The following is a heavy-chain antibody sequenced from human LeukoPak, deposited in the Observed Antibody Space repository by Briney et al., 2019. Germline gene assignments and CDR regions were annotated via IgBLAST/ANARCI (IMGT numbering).Heavy chain of an antibody. CDR3: ARCEDYYDSSGYYPYWYFDL. CDR1: GGSISSYY. J-gene: IGHJ2*01. D-gene: IGHD3-22*01. Sequence: PSETLSLTCTVSGGSISSYYWSWIRQPPGKGLEWIGYIYYSGSTNYNPSLKSRVTISVDTSKNQFSLKLSSVTAADTAVYYCARCEDYYDSSGYYPYWYFDLWGRGTLVTVSS. V-gene: IGHV4-59*01. CDR2: IYYSGST.